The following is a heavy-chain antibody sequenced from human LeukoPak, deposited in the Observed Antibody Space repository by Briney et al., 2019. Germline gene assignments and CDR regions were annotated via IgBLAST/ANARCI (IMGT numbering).Heavy chain of an antibody. CDR1: GGSISSSSYY. Sequence: KPSETLSLTCTVSGGSISSSSYYWGWIRQPPGKGLEWIGSIYYSGSTYYNPSLKSRVTISVDTSKNQFSLKLSSVTAADTAVHYCASYGSGSYYWAAFDYWGQGTLVTVSS. CDR2: IYYSGST. V-gene: IGHV4-39*01. J-gene: IGHJ4*02. CDR3: ASYGSGSYYWAAFDY. D-gene: IGHD3-10*01.